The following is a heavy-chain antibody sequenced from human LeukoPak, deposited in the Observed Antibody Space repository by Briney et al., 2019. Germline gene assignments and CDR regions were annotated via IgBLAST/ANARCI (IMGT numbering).Heavy chain of an antibody. CDR2: MNPNSGNT. D-gene: IGHD3-22*01. CDR3: ATPNRSGYYYKI. CDR1: GYTFTSYD. Sequence: ASVKVSCKASGYTFTSYDINWGRQATGQGREWMGWMNPNSGNTGYAQKFQGRVTMTRNNSIRTAYMELSSLRSEDTAVYYCATPNRSGYYYKIWGQGTMVTVSS. V-gene: IGHV1-8*01. J-gene: IGHJ3*02.